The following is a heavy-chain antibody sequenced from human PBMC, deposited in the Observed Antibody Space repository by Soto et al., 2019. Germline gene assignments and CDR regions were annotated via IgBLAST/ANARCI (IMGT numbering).Heavy chain of an antibody. V-gene: IGHV4-34*01. CDR3: ARGEPRSDGYNYGRRPRGMDV. J-gene: IGHJ6*02. Sequence: LSLTCAVYGGSFSGYYWSWIRQPPGKGLEWIGEINHSGSTNYNPSLKSRVTISVDTSKNQFSLKLSSVTAADTAVYYCARGEPRSDGYNYGRRPRGMDVWGQGTTVTVSS. CDR2: INHSGST. D-gene: IGHD5-12*01. CDR1: GGSFSGYY.